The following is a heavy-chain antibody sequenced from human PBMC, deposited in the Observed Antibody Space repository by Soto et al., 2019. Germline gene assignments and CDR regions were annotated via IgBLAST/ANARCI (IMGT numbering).Heavy chain of an antibody. CDR3: ARDPHDIVVVEPADAFDI. J-gene: IGHJ3*02. Sequence: GTSVKLSCEACGGSFRSYTISWVRQAPRQGLEWMGRIIPILGIANYAQKFQGRVTITADKSTSTAYMELSSLRSEDTAVYYCARDPHDIVVVEPADAFDIWGQGTMVTVSS. CDR2: IIPILGIA. CDR1: GGSFRSYT. V-gene: IGHV1-69*04. D-gene: IGHD2-2*01.